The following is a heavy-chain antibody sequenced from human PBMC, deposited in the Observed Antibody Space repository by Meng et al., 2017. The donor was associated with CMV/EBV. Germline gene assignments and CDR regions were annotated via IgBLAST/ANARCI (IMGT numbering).Heavy chain of an antibody. CDR2: ISSRGSTI. V-gene: IGHV3-48*03. J-gene: IGHJ6*02. CDR3: ARDNVVGMDV. CDR1: GFTFSSYE. Sequence: GSLRLSCAASGFTFSSYEMNWVRQAPGKGLEGVSYISSRGSTIYYADSVKGRFTISRDNAKNSLYLQMNSLRAEDTAVYYCARDNVVGMDVWGQGTTVTVSS.